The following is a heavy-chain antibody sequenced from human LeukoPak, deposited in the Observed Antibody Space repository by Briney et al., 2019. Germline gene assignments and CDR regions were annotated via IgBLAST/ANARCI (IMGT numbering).Heavy chain of an antibody. CDR3: ARWPAYCGSDCYTLALDY. V-gene: IGHV5-51*01. CDR1: GYSFTNYW. CDR2: IYPGDSDT. Sequence: GESLKISCKGSGYSFTNYWIGWVRQMPGKGLEWMGIIYPGDSDTRYSLSFQGQVTLSADKSISTAYLQWSSLKASDTAMYYCARWPAYCGSDCYTLALDYWGQGTLVTVSS. D-gene: IGHD2-21*01. J-gene: IGHJ4*02.